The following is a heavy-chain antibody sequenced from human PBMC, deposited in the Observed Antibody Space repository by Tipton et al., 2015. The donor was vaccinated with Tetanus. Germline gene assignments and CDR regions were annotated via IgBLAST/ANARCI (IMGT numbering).Heavy chain of an antibody. Sequence: TLSLTCTVSGGSIISADHYWSWIRQPPGKGLEWIGYIYYSGTTYYSPSLKSRVTISVDTSNNHFSLKLSSVTAADTAVYFCARVSRRNFYFDYWGPGAQVIVSS. D-gene: IGHD2/OR15-2a*01. CDR2: IYYSGTT. V-gene: IGHV4-30-4*01. CDR3: ARVSRRNFYFDY. J-gene: IGHJ4*02. CDR1: GGSIISADHY.